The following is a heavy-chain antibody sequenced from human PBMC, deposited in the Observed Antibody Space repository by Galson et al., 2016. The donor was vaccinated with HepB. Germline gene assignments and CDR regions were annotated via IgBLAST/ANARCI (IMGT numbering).Heavy chain of an antibody. Sequence: LRLSCAASGFTFSSYWMHWVRQVPGKGLVMVARTNTDGSDKGYAASVKGRFTISSDNATNTLYLQMNTLRAEDTAVYYCSRDYLTYTGSYLYSWGQGTLVTVSS. V-gene: IGHV3-74*01. CDR2: TNTDGSDK. CDR3: SRDYLTYTGSYLYS. D-gene: IGHD1-26*01. CDR1: GFTFSSYW. J-gene: IGHJ4*02.